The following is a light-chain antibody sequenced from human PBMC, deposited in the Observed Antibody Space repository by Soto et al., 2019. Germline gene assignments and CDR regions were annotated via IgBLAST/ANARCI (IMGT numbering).Light chain of an antibody. CDR1: QTILYSSNNKNY. V-gene: IGKV4-1*01. CDR3: QQYYNNPPWT. CDR2: WAS. J-gene: IGKJ1*01. Sequence: DIVMTQSPDSLAVSLGERATINCKSSQTILYSSNNKNYLDWYQQKPGQPPKLLIYWASTRESGVPDRFSGSGSGTDFTLTISSLQAEDVAVYYCQQYYNNPPWTFGEGTKVEIK.